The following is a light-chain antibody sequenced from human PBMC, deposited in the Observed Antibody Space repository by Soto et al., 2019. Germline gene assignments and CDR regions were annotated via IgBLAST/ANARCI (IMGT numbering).Light chain of an antibody. CDR2: GAS. CDR1: QSVSSN. CDR3: QHYNNWPTT. Sequence: EIVMTQSLATLSVSPGERATLSCRASQSVSSNLAWYQQKPGQAPRLLIYGASTRATGIPARFSGSGSGTEFTLTISSLQSEDVAVYYCQHYNNWPTTFGPGTKVDIK. V-gene: IGKV3-15*01. J-gene: IGKJ3*01.